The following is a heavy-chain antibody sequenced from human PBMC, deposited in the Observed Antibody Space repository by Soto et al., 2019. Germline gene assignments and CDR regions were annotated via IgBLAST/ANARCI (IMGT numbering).Heavy chain of an antibody. D-gene: IGHD2-2*01. V-gene: IGHV5-51*01. CDR2: IYPGDSDT. J-gene: IGHJ6*02. CDR1: GYSFTSYW. Sequence: PGESLKISCKGSGYSFTSYWIGWVRQMPGKGLEWMGIIYPGDSDTRYSPSFQGQVTISADKSINTAYLQWSSLKASDTAMYYCARSVWGYCSSTSCQTYYYYGMDVWGQGTTVTVSS. CDR3: ARSVWGYCSSTSCQTYYYYGMDV.